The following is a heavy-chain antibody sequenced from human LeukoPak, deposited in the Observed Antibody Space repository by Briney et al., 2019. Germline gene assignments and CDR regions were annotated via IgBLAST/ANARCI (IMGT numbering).Heavy chain of an antibody. CDR3: ADQDLDY. CDR2: IYYSGST. D-gene: IGHD2-2*01. V-gene: IGHV4-38-2*01. J-gene: IGHJ4*02. Sequence: GSLRLSCAASGFTFSSYAMSWVRQPPGKGLEWIGSIYYSGSTYYNPSLKSRVTISVDTSKNQFSLKLSSVTAADTAVYYCADQDLDYWGQGTLVTVSS. CDR1: GFTFSSYA.